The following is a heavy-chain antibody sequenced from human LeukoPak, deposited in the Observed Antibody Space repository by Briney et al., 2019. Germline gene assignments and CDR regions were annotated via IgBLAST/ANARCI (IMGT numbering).Heavy chain of an antibody. CDR1: GGSLSSGTYY. V-gene: IGHV4-61*02. CDR2: IYTSGRT. D-gene: IGHD3-16*01. J-gene: IGHJ3*02. CDR3: ARDTITFGAVNFRFDI. Sequence: SETLSLTCTVSGGSLSSGTYYWNWIRQPAGKGLEWIGRIYTSGRTDYNPSLKSRVTISLDTPKNQFSLKLSSVTAADTAVYFCARDTITFGAVNFRFDIWGHGTMVTVSS.